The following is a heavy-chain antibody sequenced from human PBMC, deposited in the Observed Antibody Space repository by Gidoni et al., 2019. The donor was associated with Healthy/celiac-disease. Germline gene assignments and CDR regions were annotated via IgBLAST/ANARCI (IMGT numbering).Heavy chain of an antibody. CDR2: ISGSGGST. Sequence: EVQLLESGGGLVQPGGSLRLSCAASGFTFSSYAMSLVRQAPGKGLEWVSAISGSGGSTYYADSVKCRFTISRDNSKNTLYLQMNSLRAEDTAVYYCAKGSMVRGLRPFDYWGQGTLVTVSS. CDR3: AKGSMVRGLRPFDY. V-gene: IGHV3-23*01. CDR1: GFTFSSYA. D-gene: IGHD3-10*01. J-gene: IGHJ4*02.